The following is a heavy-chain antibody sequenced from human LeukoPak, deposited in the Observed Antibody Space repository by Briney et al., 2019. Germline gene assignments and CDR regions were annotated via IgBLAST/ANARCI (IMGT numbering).Heavy chain of an antibody. CDR2: INTNTGNP. CDR3: ARVLGGKLERPLQV. D-gene: IGHD1-1*01. J-gene: IGHJ4*02. CDR1: GYTFTSYA. V-gene: IGHV7-4-1*02. Sequence: GASVKVSCKASGYTFTSYAMNWVRQAPGQGLEWMGWINTNTGNPTYAQGFTGRFVFSLDTSVSTAYLQISSLKAEDTAVYYCARVLGGKLERPLQVWGQGTLVTVSS.